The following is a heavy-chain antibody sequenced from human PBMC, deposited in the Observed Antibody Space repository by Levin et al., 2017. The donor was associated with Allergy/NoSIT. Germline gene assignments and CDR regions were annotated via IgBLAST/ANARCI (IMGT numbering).Heavy chain of an antibody. CDR1: GFSLTTSGEG. CDR3: AHTPKVSGYYYLDV. D-gene: IGHD6-6*01. CDR2: IYWDDDK. V-gene: IGHV2-5*02. J-gene: IGHJ6*03. Sequence: ESGPTLVKPPQTLTLTCTFSGFSLTTSGEGVGWIRQPPGKALECLALIYWDDDKGYSPSLKSRLTITKDTSKNQVVLTMTNMDPVDTATYYCAHTPKVSGYYYLDVWGKGTTVTVSS.